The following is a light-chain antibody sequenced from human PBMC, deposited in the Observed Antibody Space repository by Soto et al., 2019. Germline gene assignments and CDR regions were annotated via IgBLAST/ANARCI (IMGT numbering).Light chain of an antibody. CDR1: QSVFSS. V-gene: IGKV3-15*01. Sequence: EIVMTQSPSTLSVSAGERATLSWRASQSVFSSLAWYQQRNGQAPRLLIYGSATRATGIPDRFSGSGYGTEFNLTISCLQSEDFATYYCQQYYSYPLTFGGGTKVDIK. CDR2: GSA. J-gene: IGKJ4*01. CDR3: QQYYSYPLT.